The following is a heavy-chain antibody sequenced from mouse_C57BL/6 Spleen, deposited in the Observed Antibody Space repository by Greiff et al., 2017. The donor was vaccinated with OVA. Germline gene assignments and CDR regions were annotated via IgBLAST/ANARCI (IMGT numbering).Heavy chain of an antibody. CDR2: IHPSDSDT. D-gene: IGHD1-1*01. J-gene: IGHJ1*03. V-gene: IGHV1-74*01. CDR3: AVLYGSSYGGYFDV. Sequence: VQLQQPGAELVKPGASVKVSCKASGYTFTSYWMHWVKQRPGQGLEWIGRIHPSDSDTNYNQKFKGKATLTVDKSSSTAYMQLSSLTSEDSAVYYCAVLYGSSYGGYFDVWGTGTTVTVSS. CDR1: GYTFTSYW.